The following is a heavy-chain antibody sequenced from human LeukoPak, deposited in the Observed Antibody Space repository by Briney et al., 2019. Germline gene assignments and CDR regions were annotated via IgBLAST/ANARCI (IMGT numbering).Heavy chain of an antibody. J-gene: IGHJ4*02. CDR3: ARDDGAVAAFDY. V-gene: IGHV3-30*03. D-gene: IGHD6-19*01. CDR1: GFTFSSYG. CDR2: ISYDGSNK. Sequence: PGRSLRLSCAASGFTFSSYGMHWVRQAPGKGLEWVAVISYDGSNKYYADSVKGRFTISRDNSKNTLYLQMNSLRAEDTAVYYCARDDGAVAAFDYWGQGTLVTVSS.